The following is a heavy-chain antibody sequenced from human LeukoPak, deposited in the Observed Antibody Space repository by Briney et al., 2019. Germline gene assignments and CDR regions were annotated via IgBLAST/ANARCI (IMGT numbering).Heavy chain of an antibody. CDR3: ARHYCSGGSCYISAFDY. CDR1: GGTFSSYA. V-gene: IGHV1-69*04. CDR2: IIPILGIA. D-gene: IGHD2-15*01. J-gene: IGHJ4*02. Sequence: GSSVKVSCKASGGTFSSYAISWVRQAPGQGLEWRGRIIPILGIANYAQKFQGRVTITADKSTSTAYMELSSLRSEDTAVYYCARHYCSGGSCYISAFDYWGQGTLVTVSS.